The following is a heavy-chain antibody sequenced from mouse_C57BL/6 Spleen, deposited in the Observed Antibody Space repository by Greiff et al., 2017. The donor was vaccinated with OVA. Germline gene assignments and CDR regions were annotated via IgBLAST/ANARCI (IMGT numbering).Heavy chain of an antibody. D-gene: IGHD1-1*01. Sequence: EVQLVESGEGLVKPGGSLKLSCAASGFTFSSYAMSWVRQTPEKRLEWVAYISSGGDYIYYADTVKGRFTISRDNARNTLYLQMSSLKSEDTAMYYCTRDYYGSSLYFDVWGTGTTVTVSS. CDR2: ISSGGDYI. V-gene: IGHV5-9-1*02. CDR1: GFTFSSYA. CDR3: TRDYYGSSLYFDV. J-gene: IGHJ1*03.